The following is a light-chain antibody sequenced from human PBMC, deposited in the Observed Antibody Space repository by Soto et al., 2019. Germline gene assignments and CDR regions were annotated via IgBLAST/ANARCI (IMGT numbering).Light chain of an antibody. Sequence: EIGLTQSPASLSVAPGERATLSCRASQSVSTNLAWYQQKPGQPPRHLLYGASTRATDVPARFSGSGSGTDLTLSISSLQSEYFAVYSCQQYHSWRSFGRGTKV. CDR1: QSVSTN. V-gene: IGKV3-15*01. J-gene: IGKJ1*01. CDR3: QQYHSWRS. CDR2: GAS.